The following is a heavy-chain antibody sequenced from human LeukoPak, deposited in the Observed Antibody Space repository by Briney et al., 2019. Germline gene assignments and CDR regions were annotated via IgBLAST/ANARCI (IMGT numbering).Heavy chain of an antibody. D-gene: IGHD5-24*01. CDR3: ARETPRRGETRDGYR. Sequence: GGSLRLSCAASGFTFSSYAMSWVRQAPGKGLEWVSAISGSGGSTYYADSVKGRFTISRGNSKNTLYLQMNSLRAEDTAVYYCARETPRRGETRDGYRWGQGTLVTVSS. J-gene: IGHJ4*02. CDR1: GFTFSSYA. CDR2: ISGSGGST. V-gene: IGHV3-23*01.